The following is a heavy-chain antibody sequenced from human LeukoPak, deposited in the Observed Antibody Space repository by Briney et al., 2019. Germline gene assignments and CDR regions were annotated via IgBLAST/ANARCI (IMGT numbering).Heavy chain of an antibody. Sequence: SVKVSCKASGGTFSSYAISWVRQAPGQGLEWMGRIIPIFGIANYAQKFQGRVTITADKSTSTAYMELSSLRSEDTAVYYGARTNDCYYDSSGYIDYWGQGTLVTVSS. V-gene: IGHV1-69*04. J-gene: IGHJ4*02. CDR1: GGTFSSYA. CDR2: IIPIFGIA. CDR3: ARTNDCYYDSSGYIDY. D-gene: IGHD3-22*01.